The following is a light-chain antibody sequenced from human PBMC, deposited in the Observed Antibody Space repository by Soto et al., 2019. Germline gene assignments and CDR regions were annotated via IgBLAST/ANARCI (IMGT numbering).Light chain of an antibody. J-gene: IGLJ1*01. Sequence: QTVVTQEPSFSVSPGGTVTLTCGLSSGSVSTGHFSSWYQQTPGQAPRTLIYGTNSRSSGVPDRFSGSILGTKAALTITGAQADDESDYYCVLYMGGGTYVFGAGTKVTVL. V-gene: IGLV8-61*01. CDR2: GTN. CDR1: SGSVSTGHF. CDR3: VLYMGGGTYV.